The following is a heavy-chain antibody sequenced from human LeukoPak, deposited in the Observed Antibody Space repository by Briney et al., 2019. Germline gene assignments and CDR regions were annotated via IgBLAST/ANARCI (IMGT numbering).Heavy chain of an antibody. CDR1: GFTFSSYG. Sequence: GGSLRLSCAASGFTFSSYGMHWVRQAPGKGLEWVAVISYDGSNKYYADSVKGRFTISRDNSKNTLYLQMNSLRAEDTAVYYCARAIGYCSGGSCSGVDYWGQGTLVTVSS. D-gene: IGHD2-15*01. CDR2: ISYDGSNK. CDR3: ARAIGYCSGGSCSGVDY. J-gene: IGHJ4*02. V-gene: IGHV3-30*03.